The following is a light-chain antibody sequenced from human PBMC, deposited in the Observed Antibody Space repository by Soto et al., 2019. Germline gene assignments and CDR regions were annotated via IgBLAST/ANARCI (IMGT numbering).Light chain of an antibody. CDR2: AAS. J-gene: IGKJ2*01. V-gene: IGKV1-17*01. CDR3: LQYNSYPRT. CDR1: PGIRND. Sequence: DIQVDPAPTSLVASFGDRVPLTRPASPGIRNDLGWYQQKPGKAPKRLIYAASSLQSGVPSRFSGSGTEFTLEFTLTISSLQPEDFATYYCLQYNSYPRTFGQGTKVDIK.